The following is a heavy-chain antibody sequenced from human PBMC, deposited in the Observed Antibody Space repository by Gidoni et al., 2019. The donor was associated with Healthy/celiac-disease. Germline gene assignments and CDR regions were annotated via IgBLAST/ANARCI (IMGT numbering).Heavy chain of an antibody. D-gene: IGHD6-13*01. CDR3: ARHFWQQLVMAFDI. J-gene: IGHJ3*02. Sequence: QLQLQASGPGLVKPSETLSLTCTVSGGSISSSSYYWGWIRQPPGKGLELIGSIYCSGSTYYNPFLKSRVTISVDTSKNQFSLKLSSVTAADTAVYYCARHFWQQLVMAFDIWGQGTMVTVSS. V-gene: IGHV4-39*01. CDR2: IYCSGST. CDR1: GGSISSSSYY.